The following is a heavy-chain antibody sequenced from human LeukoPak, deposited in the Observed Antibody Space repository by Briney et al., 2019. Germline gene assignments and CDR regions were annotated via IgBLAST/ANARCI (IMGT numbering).Heavy chain of an antibody. CDR2: VVRSFGTA. V-gene: IGHV1-69*05. CDR3: ARDQYYYDSSGYLSAAYFDY. J-gene: IGHJ4*02. D-gene: IGHD3-22*01. CDR1: GGTFSRYA. Sequence: SVKVSCEASGGTFSRYAISWVRQAPGQGLEWRGRVVRSFGTATYAQKFQGRVTITTDESTSTAYMELSSLRSEDTAVYYCARDQYYYDSSGYLSAAYFDYWGQGTLVTVSS.